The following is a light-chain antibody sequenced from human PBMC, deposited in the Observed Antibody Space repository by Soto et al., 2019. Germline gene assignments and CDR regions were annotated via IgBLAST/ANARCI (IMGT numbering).Light chain of an antibody. CDR3: QQYGSSRLT. J-gene: IGKJ1*01. CDR1: QSVSSSY. CDR2: GAS. V-gene: IGKV3-20*01. Sequence: EIVLTQSPGTLSLSPGERATLSCRASQSVSSSYLAWYQQKPGQAPRLLIYGASSRATGLAARFSGSGSGTDFTLTISRLDHEDFAVYYCQQYGSSRLTFGQGTKVEIK.